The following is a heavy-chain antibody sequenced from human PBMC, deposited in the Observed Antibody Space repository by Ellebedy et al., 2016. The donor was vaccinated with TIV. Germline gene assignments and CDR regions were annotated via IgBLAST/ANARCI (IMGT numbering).Heavy chain of an antibody. D-gene: IGHD2-2*01. CDR2: IKQDGSDK. J-gene: IGHJ4*02. Sequence: PGGSLRLSCVDSGVTFSSYWMSWVRQAPGRGLEWVANIKQDGSDKNYVDSVKGRFTISRDNAKKSLYLQMNSLRAEDTAVYYCARGSGYCSSTSCSGGTDWGQGTPVTVSS. CDR1: GVTFSSYW. CDR3: ARGSGYCSSTSCSGGTD. V-gene: IGHV3-7*03.